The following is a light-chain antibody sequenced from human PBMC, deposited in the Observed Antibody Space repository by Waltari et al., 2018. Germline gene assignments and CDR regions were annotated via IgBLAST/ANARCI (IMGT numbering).Light chain of an antibody. CDR1: SSNIGTYS. J-gene: IGLJ2*01. CDR2: SNT. Sequence: QSVLTQPPSASGTPGQRVIISCSGGSSNIGTYSVNWYQHLPGMAPKVLIDSNTQRPAGVPGRFSGSKSGTSASLAISGLQSEDEANYYCAAWDDTLNGLVFGGGTKVTVL. V-gene: IGLV1-44*01. CDR3: AAWDDTLNGLV.